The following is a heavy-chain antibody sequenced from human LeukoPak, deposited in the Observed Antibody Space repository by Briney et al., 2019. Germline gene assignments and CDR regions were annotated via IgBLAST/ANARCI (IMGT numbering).Heavy chain of an antibody. CDR1: GFTFSSYA. D-gene: IGHD6-13*01. J-gene: IGHJ4*02. CDR3: VKSTGWYSSSWYLIY. CDR2: IGSSETT. Sequence: GGSLRLSCAASGFTFSSYAMSWVRQAPGKGLEWVSAIGSSETTYYADSVEGRFTISRDNSENTLYLQMNSLRAEDTAVYYCVKSTGWYSSSWYLIYWGQGILVTVSS. V-gene: IGHV3-23*01.